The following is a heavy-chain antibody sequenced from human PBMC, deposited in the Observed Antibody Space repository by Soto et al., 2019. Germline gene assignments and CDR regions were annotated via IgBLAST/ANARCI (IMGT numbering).Heavy chain of an antibody. CDR3: ARSAEAARQYYYYYGMDV. J-gene: IGHJ6*02. CDR1: GYKFYNYY. D-gene: IGHD6-6*01. V-gene: IGHV5-10-1*04. CDR2: IDPDDSYT. Sequence: PGESLKISCETSGYKFYNYYISWVRQKPGKGLEWVGRIDPDDSYTKYSPSFQGQVTISADKSISTAYLQWSSLKASDTAMYYCARSAEAARQYYYYYGMDVWGQGTTVTVSS.